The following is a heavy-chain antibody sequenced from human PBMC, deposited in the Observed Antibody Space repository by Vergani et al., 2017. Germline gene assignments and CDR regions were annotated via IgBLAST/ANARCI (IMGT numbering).Heavy chain of an antibody. D-gene: IGHD3-10*01. Sequence: QLQLQESGPGLVKPSETLSLTCTVSGGSISSSSYYWGWIRQPPGKGLEWIGSIYYSGSTYYNPSLKSRVTISVDTSKNQFSLKLSSVTAADTAVYYCARHPHPRHDYGSGSYYAIRYYGMDVWGQGTTVTVSS. CDR3: ARHPHPRHDYGSGSYYAIRYYGMDV. CDR1: GGSISSSSYY. V-gene: IGHV4-39*01. CDR2: IYYSGST. J-gene: IGHJ6*02.